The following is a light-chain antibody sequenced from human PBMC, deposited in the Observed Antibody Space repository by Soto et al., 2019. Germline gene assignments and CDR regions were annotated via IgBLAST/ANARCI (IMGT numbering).Light chain of an antibody. V-gene: IGKV1-39*01. J-gene: IGKJ1*01. CDR1: QSISSY. CDR2: AAS. CDR3: LQSYSTSWT. Sequence: DIQMNLSPSALSASVEDRVTITCRASQSISSYLNWYQQKPGKAPKLLIYAASSLQSGVPSRFSGSGSGTDFTLTISSLQPEDFATYYCLQSYSTSWTSGQGGKADI.